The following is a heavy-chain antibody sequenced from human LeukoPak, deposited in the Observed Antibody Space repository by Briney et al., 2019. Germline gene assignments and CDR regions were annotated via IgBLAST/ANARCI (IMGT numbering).Heavy chain of an antibody. Sequence: ASVKVSCKVSGYTLTELSMHWVRQAPGKGLEWMGGFDPEDGETIYAQKFQGRVTMTEDTSTDTAYMELSSLRSEDTAVYYYATAGAYPTVAAIDYWGQGTLVTVSS. V-gene: IGHV1-24*01. CDR1: GYTLTELS. J-gene: IGHJ4*02. CDR2: FDPEDGET. CDR3: ATAGAYPTVAAIDY. D-gene: IGHD6-19*01.